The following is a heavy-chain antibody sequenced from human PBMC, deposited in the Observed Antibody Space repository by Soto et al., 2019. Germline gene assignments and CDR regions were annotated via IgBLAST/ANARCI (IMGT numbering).Heavy chain of an antibody. D-gene: IGHD5-18*01. CDR2: IYYSGSA. V-gene: IGHV4-59*08. CDR3: TRFGAMVRKGYFDL. CDR1: GVSLTNYY. Sequence: SETLSLTCSVSGVSLTNYYWSWVRQPPGKGLEWIGHIYYSGSANYNPSLKSRVTISADTSKNHFSLKLSSVTAADAGVYYCTRFGAMVRKGYFDLWGRGTLVTVSS. J-gene: IGHJ2*01.